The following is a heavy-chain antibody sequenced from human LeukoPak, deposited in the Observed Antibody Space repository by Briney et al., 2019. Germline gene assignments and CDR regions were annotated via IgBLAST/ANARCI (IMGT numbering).Heavy chain of an antibody. CDR3: AARGDIVATIV. V-gene: IGHV4-59*01. CDR1: GGSISSYY. CDR2: IYYCGST. Sequence: SETLSLTCTVSGGSISSYYWSWLRQPPGKGLEWIGYIYYCGSTNYNPSLKSRVPISVDTSKNQFSLKLSSVTAADTAVYYCAARGDIVATIVWGQGTLLTVSS. D-gene: IGHD5-12*01. J-gene: IGHJ4*02.